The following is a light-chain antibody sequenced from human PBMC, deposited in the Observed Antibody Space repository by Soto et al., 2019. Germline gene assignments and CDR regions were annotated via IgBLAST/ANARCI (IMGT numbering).Light chain of an antibody. CDR2: EVN. J-gene: IGLJ1*01. V-gene: IGLV2-14*01. Sequence: QSVLTQPASVSGSPGQSITISCTGTTRDVGGYNFGSWYQQYPGKAPKLMIYEVNNRPSGVSNRFSGSKSGNTASLTISGLHPEDEADYYCSSYTISNTLPFVFGTGTKVTV. CDR3: SSYTISNTLPFV. CDR1: TRDVGGYNF.